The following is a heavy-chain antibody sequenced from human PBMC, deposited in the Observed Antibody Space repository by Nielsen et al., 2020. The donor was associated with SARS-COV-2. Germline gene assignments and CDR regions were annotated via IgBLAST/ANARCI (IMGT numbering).Heavy chain of an antibody. CDR2: IWYDGSNK. CDR1: GFTFSSYG. Sequence: GESLKISCAASGFTFSSYGMHWVRQAPGKGLEWVAVIWYDGSNKYYADSVKGRFTISRDNSKNTLYLQMNSLRAEDTAVYYCARETRIAVASYYYYYGMDVWGQGTTVTVSS. CDR3: ARETRIAVASYYYYYGMDV. J-gene: IGHJ6*02. D-gene: IGHD6-19*01. V-gene: IGHV3-33*08.